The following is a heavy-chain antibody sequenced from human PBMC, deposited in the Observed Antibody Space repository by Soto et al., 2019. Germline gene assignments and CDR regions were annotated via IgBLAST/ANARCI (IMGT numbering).Heavy chain of an antibody. Sequence: SETLSLTCAVYGGSFSGYYWSWIRQPPGKGLEWIGEINHSGSTNYNPSLKGRVTISVDTSKNQLSLKLSSVTAADTAVYYCARVGAMGSSSCFDYWGQGTLVTVS. CDR3: ARVGAMGSSSCFDY. D-gene: IGHD6-13*01. V-gene: IGHV4-34*01. CDR2: INHSGST. CDR1: GGSFSGYY. J-gene: IGHJ4*02.